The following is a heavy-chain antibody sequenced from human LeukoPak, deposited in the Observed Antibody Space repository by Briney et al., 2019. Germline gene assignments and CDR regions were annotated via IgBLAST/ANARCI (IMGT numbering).Heavy chain of an antibody. J-gene: IGHJ3*02. V-gene: IGHV3-7*04. CDR2: IKQDGSEK. CDR1: GFTYSSYC. CDR3: ARIALDAFDI. D-gene: IGHD6-13*01. Sequence: GGSQRLSCVACGFTYSSYCKIWVRQAPEKGLEWVANIKQDGSEKYYVDYVKGRFTISRDNAKNSLYLQMNSLRAEDTAVYHCARIALDAFDIWGQGTMVTVSS.